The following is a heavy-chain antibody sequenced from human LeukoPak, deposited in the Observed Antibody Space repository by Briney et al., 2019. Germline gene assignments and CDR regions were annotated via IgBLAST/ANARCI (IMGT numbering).Heavy chain of an antibody. CDR2: TYYRSKWYN. J-gene: IGHJ4*02. D-gene: IGHD4-17*01. CDR3: ARKGGVTTPFDY. Sequence: SPTLSLTCAISGDSVSSNSAAWNWIRQSPSRGLEWLGRTYYRSKWYNDYAVSVKSRITINPDTSKNQFSLQLNSVTLEDTAVYYCARKGGVTTPFDYWGQGTLVTVSS. CDR1: GDSVSSNSAA. V-gene: IGHV6-1*01.